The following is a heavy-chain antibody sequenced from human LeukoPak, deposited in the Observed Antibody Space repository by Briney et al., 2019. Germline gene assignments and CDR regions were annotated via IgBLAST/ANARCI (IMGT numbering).Heavy chain of an antibody. V-gene: IGHV4-39*07. J-gene: IGHJ4*02. CDR1: GGSISSSSYY. D-gene: IGHD3-22*01. CDR2: IYYSGST. CDR3: AAYYYDSSGYYHDY. Sequence: SETLSLTCTVSGGSISSSSYYWGWIRQPPGKGLEWIGSIYYSGSTYYNPSLKSRVTISVDTSKNQFSLKLSSVTAADTAVYYCAAYYYDSSGYYHDYWGQGTLVTVSS.